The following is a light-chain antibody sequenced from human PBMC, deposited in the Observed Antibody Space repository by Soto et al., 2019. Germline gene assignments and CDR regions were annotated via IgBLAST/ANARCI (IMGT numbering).Light chain of an antibody. CDR2: DAS. CDR1: QSVSSY. CDR3: QQRSNWLT. J-gene: IGKJ3*01. Sequence: EIVLTQSPATLSLSTGERATLSGRASQSVSSYLSWYQQKPGQAPRLLIDDASNRATGIPARFSGSVSGTDFTLTISSLEPEDFAVYYCQQRSNWLTFGPGTKVDIK. V-gene: IGKV3-11*01.